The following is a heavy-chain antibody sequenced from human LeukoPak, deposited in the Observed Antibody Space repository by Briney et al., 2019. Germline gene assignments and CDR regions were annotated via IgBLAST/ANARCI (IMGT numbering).Heavy chain of an antibody. Sequence: GGSLRLSCVASEFTFSSHAMSWVRQAPGKGLEWVSSISGGGESTYCADSVKGRFTVSRDNSKNTLYLQINSLRGEDTAVYYCAKGKYSSGGVPDYWGQGTLVTVSS. D-gene: IGHD6-19*01. CDR1: EFTFSSHA. CDR2: ISGGGEST. V-gene: IGHV3-23*01. J-gene: IGHJ4*02. CDR3: AKGKYSSGGVPDY.